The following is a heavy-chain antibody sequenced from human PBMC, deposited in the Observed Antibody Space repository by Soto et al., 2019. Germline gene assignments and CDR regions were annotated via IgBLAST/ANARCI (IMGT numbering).Heavy chain of an antibody. CDR3: ASDLLHPYYYYGMEV. CDR2: ISYDGSNK. V-gene: IGHV3-30-3*01. D-gene: IGHD2-2*02. Sequence: QVQLVESGGGVVQPGRSLRLSCAASGFTFSSYAMHWVRQAPGKGLEWVAVISYDGSNKYYADSVKGRFTISRDNSKNTLYLQMNSLRAEDTAVYYCASDLLHPYYYYGMEVWGQGTTVTVSS. J-gene: IGHJ6*02. CDR1: GFTFSSYA.